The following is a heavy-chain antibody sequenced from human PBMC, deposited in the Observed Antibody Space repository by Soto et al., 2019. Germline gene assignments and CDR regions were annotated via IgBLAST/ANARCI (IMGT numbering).Heavy chain of an antibody. CDR3: ASHVHNQGYEYYFDS. V-gene: IGHV4-39*01. J-gene: IGHJ4*02. CDR1: GGSISSNSYY. D-gene: IGHD3-3*01. CDR2: IGYTGTI. Sequence: QLQLQESGPGLVKPSETLSLTCTASGGSISSNSYYWGWIRQSPGKGLEWIGSIGYTGTIYYNPSLQSRVTMSVDTSENQISLRLSSMTAAHTAVYYCASHVHNQGYEYYFDSWSQGTLVTVSS.